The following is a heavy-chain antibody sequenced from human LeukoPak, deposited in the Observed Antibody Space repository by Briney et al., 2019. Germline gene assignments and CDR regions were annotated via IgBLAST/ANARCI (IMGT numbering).Heavy chain of an antibody. V-gene: IGHV3-7*01. J-gene: IGHJ3*02. Sequence: GGSLRLSCAASGFTFSSYWMTWVRQAPGKGLEWVANIKQDGSEEYYVDSVKGRFTISRDNAKNSLFLQMNSLRAEDTAVYYCAKVASWPLSAFDIWGQGTMVTVSS. CDR1: GFTFSSYW. D-gene: IGHD6-13*01. CDR2: IKQDGSEE. CDR3: AKVASWPLSAFDI.